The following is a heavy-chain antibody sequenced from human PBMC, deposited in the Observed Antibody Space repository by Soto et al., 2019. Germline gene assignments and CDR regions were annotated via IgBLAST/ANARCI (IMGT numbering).Heavy chain of an antibody. V-gene: IGHV3-30*18. CDR1: GFTFSSYG. D-gene: IGHD2-2*01. Sequence: PGGSLRLSCAASGFTFSSYGMHWVRQAPGKGLEWVAVISYDGSNKYYADSVKGRFTISRDNSKNTLYLQMNSLRAEDTAVYYCAKDQDIVVVPAAMTFGCFDYWGQGTLVTVSS. CDR3: AKDQDIVVVPAAMTFGCFDY. J-gene: IGHJ4*02. CDR2: ISYDGSNK.